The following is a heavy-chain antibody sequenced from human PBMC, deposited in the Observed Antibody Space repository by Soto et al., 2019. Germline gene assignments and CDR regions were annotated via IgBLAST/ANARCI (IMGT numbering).Heavy chain of an antibody. CDR2: MNASSGIT. CDR1: GYSFISND. J-gene: IGHJ4*02. CDR3: ARDSTSPDY. D-gene: IGHD2-2*01. Sequence: QVQLVQSGAEVKKPGASVKVSCKASGYSFISNDITWVRQATGQGLEWMGWMNASSGITEYAQKFLGRVTMTRNTSISTAYMELTSLRSEDTAVYYCARDSTSPDYWGQGTLVTVSS. V-gene: IGHV1-8*02.